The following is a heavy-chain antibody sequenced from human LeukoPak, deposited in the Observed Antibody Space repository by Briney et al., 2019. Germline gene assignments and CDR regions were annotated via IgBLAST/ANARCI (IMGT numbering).Heavy chain of an antibody. V-gene: IGHV4-61*01. J-gene: IGHJ4*02. D-gene: IGHD2-2*01. CDR3: AREVLIVVEPAANTIDY. CDR1: GGSVSSGNYY. CDR2: IYYSGST. Sequence: SETLSLTCTVSGGSVSSGNYYWSWIRQPPGKGLDWIGYIYYSGSTNYNPSLKSRVTISVDTSKNQFSLRLSSVTAADTAVYFCAREVLIVVEPAANTIDYWGQGTRVTVSS.